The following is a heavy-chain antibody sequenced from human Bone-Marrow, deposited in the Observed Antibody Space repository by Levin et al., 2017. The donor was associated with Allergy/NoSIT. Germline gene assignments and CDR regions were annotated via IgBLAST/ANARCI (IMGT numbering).Heavy chain of an antibody. D-gene: IGHD4-17*01. Sequence: GESLKISCAASGFTFSNFVLDWVRLAPGKGLEWVAVISSYDGNNKFYAESVKGRFTISRDNSENTLYLQMNSLRVEDTAVYYCTRGGTTGFSPFGYWGQGTPVTVSS. J-gene: IGHJ4*02. CDR3: TRGGTTGFSPFGY. CDR1: GFTFSNFV. CDR2: ISSYDGNNK. V-gene: IGHV3-30-3*01.